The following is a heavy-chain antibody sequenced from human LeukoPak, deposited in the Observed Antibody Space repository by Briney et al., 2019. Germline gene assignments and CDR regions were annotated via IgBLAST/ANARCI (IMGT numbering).Heavy chain of an antibody. D-gene: IGHD3-22*01. V-gene: IGHV5-51*01. Sequence: GESLKISCKGSGYSFTSYWIGWVRQMPGKGLEWMGIIYPGDSDTRYCPSFQGQVTISADKSISTAYLQWSSLKASDTAMYYCARHSLTFHYRSGYYPPYYYYYYMDVWGKGTTVTVSS. CDR2: IYPGDSDT. CDR3: ARHSLTFHYRSGYYPPYYYYYYMDV. CDR1: GYSFTSYW. J-gene: IGHJ6*03.